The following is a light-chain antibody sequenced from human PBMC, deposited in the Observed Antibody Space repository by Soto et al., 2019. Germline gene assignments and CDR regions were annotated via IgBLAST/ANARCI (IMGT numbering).Light chain of an antibody. CDR2: GAS. CDR3: QQYGSSPQT. V-gene: IGKV3-20*01. Sequence: EIVLTQSPGTLSLSPGERATLSCRASQSLSSTYLGWHQQKPGQAPRLLIYGASSRATGIPDRFSGSGSGTDFTLTISRLEPEDVAVYYCQQYGSSPQTFGQGTKLEIK. J-gene: IGKJ2*01. CDR1: QSLSSTY.